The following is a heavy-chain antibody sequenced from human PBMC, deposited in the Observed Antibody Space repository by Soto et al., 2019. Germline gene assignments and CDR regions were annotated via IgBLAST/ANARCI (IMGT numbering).Heavy chain of an antibody. Sequence: PGGSLRLSCAASGFTVSSNYMSWVRQAPGKGLEWVSVIYSGGSTYYADSVKGRFTISRDNSKNTLYLQMNSLRAEDTAVYYCATSSGWYLTYYYYYMDVWGKGTTVTVSS. CDR2: IYSGGST. CDR1: GFTVSSNY. CDR3: ATSSGWYLTYYYYYMDV. D-gene: IGHD6-19*01. V-gene: IGHV3-66*01. J-gene: IGHJ6*03.